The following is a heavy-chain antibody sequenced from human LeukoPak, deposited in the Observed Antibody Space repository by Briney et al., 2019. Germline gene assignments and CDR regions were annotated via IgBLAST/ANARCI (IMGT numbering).Heavy chain of an antibody. CDR1: GGSISSSSDY. CDR3: VRRGWGSSWYPDY. J-gene: IGHJ4*02. D-gene: IGHD6-13*01. V-gene: IGHV4-39*01. CDR2: IYYSGST. Sequence: SETLSLTCRVSGGSISSSSDYWGWIRQPPGKGLEWIGSIYYSGSTYYNPSLKSRVTISVDTSKNQFSLKLSSVTAADTAVYYCVRRGWGSSWYPDYWGQGTLVTVSS.